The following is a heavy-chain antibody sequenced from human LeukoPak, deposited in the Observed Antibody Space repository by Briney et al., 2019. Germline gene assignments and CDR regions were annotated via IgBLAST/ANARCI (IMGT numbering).Heavy chain of an antibody. CDR1: GFTFSDYY. CDR3: ARDRSYYDILTGYYPHHDC. Sequence: PGGSLRLSCAASGFTFSDYYMSWIRQAPGKGLEWVSYISSSSSYTNCADSVKGRFTISRDNAKNSLYLQMNSLRAEDTAVYYCARDRSYYDILTGYYPHHDCWGQGTLVTVSS. V-gene: IGHV3-11*05. CDR2: ISSSSSYT. J-gene: IGHJ4*02. D-gene: IGHD3-9*01.